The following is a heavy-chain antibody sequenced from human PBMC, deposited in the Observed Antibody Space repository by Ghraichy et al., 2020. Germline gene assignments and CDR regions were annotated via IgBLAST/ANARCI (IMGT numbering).Heavy chain of an antibody. D-gene: IGHD2-8*01. Sequence: GSLRLSCAVYGGSFSGYYWSWIRQPPGKGLEWIGEINHSGSTNYNPSLKSRVTISVDTSKNQFSLKLSSVTAADTAVYYCAGRGYCTNGVCFTFDYWGQGTLVTVSS. CDR1: GGSFSGYY. CDR2: INHSGST. J-gene: IGHJ4*02. CDR3: AGRGYCTNGVCFTFDY. V-gene: IGHV4-34*01.